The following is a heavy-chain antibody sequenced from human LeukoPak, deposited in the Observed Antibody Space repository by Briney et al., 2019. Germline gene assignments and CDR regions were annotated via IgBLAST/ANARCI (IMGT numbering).Heavy chain of an antibody. CDR3: AIYYYGSGSYSRSSGY. J-gene: IGHJ4*02. Sequence: LRLSCTASGFAFGDYAMSWFRQAPGKGLEWIGEINHSGSTNYNPSLKSRVTISVDTSKNQFSLKLSSVTAADTAVYYCAIYYYGSGSYSRSSGYWGQGTLVTVSS. V-gene: IGHV4-34*01. CDR1: GFAFGDYA. D-gene: IGHD3-10*01. CDR2: INHSGST.